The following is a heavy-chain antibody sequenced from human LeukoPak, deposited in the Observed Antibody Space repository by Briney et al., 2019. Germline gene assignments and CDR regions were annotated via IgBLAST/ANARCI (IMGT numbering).Heavy chain of an antibody. V-gene: IGHV3-21*01. J-gene: IGHJ4*02. D-gene: IGHD2-2*01. CDR3: AIDEVVPNDY. Sequence: GGSLRIFCAASGFTFSTYSMNWVRQAPGKGLEWVSSITSSGSYIHYADSVKGRFTISRDNAKNSLYPQMNSLRAEDTAVYYCAIDEVVPNDYWGQGTLVTVSS. CDR1: GFTFSTYS. CDR2: ITSSGSYI.